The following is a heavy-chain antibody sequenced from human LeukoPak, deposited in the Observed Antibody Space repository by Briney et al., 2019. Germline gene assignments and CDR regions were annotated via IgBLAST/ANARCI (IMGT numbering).Heavy chain of an antibody. CDR1: GFTFSSYS. CDR2: ISSSSSYI. D-gene: IGHD1-7*01. J-gene: IGHJ3*02. V-gene: IGHV3-21*01. Sequence: PGGSLRLSCAASGFTFSSYSMNWVRQAPGKGLEWVSSISSSSSYIYYADSVKGRFTIYRDNAKNSLYLQRNSRRAEDTAVYYCARADERTRGAFDIWGQGTMVTVSS. CDR3: ARADERTRGAFDI.